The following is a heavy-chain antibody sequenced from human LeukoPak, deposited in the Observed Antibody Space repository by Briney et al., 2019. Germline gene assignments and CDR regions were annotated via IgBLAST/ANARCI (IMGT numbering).Heavy chain of an antibody. J-gene: IGHJ4*02. D-gene: IGHD3-16*01. V-gene: IGHV4-59*01. CDR1: GFTFTNYG. Sequence: NPGGSLRLSCAVSGFTFTNYGMHWIRQPPGKGLEWIGYIYYTGNIKYNPSLKSRVTISVDTSKNQFSLSLSSVTAADTAVYYCARGDGNSVWGFGYWGQGTLVTVSS. CDR2: IYYTGNI. CDR3: ARGDGNSVWGFGY.